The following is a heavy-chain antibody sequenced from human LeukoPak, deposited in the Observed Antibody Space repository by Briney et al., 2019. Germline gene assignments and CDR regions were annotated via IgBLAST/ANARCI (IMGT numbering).Heavy chain of an antibody. CDR2: IHYIGST. CDR3: ATSVYSSGWHQFFDY. Sequence: SETLSLTCTVSGDSISNHNYFWGWIRQPPGKGLEWIGSIHYIGSTYFNLSLKCRVTVSVDTSKNHFSLKLSSVTAADTGVYYCATSVYSSGWHQFFDYWGQGAPVIVSS. V-gene: IGHV4-39*02. CDR1: GDSISNHNYF. D-gene: IGHD6-19*01. J-gene: IGHJ4*02.